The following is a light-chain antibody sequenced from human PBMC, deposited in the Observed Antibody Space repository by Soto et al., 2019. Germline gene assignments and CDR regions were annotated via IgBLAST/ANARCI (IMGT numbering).Light chain of an antibody. Sequence: QSALTQPASVSGSPGQSIAISCTGTSTDVGGYNYVSWYQQHPGKAPKLMIYEVSNRPSGVSNRFSGAKSDNTASLNISGLQAEDEADYYCSSYTGDSTLVSGGGTKRTVL. CDR2: EVS. J-gene: IGLJ3*02. V-gene: IGLV2-14*01. CDR1: STDVGGYNY. CDR3: SSYTGDSTLV.